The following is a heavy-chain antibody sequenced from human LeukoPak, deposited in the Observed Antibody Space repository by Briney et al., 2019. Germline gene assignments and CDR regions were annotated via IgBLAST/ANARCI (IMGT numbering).Heavy chain of an antibody. V-gene: IGHV4-34*01. CDR1: GGSFSGYY. Sequence: TSETLSLTCAVYGGSFSGYYWSWIRQPPGKGLEWIGEINHSGSTNYNPSLKSRVTISVDTSKNQFSLKLSSVTAADTAVYYCARRDRYVLFDYWGQGTLVTVSS. CDR3: ARRDRYVLFDY. CDR2: INHSGST. J-gene: IGHJ4*02. D-gene: IGHD3-16*01.